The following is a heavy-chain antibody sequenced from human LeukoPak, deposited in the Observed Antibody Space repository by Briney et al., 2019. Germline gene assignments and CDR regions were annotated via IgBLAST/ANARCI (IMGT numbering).Heavy chain of an antibody. CDR3: ARVHSSSSFYYYYYMDV. CDR1: GGSFSGYY. V-gene: IGHV4-34*01. Sequence: PSETLSLTCAVYGGSFSGYYWSWIRQPPGKGLEWIGEINHSGSTNYNPSLKSRVTISVDTSKNQFSLKLSSVTAADTAVYYCARVHSSSSFYYYYYMDVWGKGTTVTVSS. D-gene: IGHD6-6*01. CDR2: INHSGST. J-gene: IGHJ6*03.